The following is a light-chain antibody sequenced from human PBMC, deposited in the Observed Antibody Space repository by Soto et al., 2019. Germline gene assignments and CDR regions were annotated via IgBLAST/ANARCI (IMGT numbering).Light chain of an antibody. CDR1: SSDVGGYNY. Sequence: QSVLTQPASVSGSPGQSITISCTGTSSDVGGYNYVCWYQHHPGKAPKLIISEVSNRPSGVSDRFSGSKSGNTASLTISGLQPEAEADYYCTSFTRSTTYVFRNGTTVTVL. CDR2: EVS. J-gene: IGLJ1*01. V-gene: IGLV2-14*01. CDR3: TSFTRSTTYV.